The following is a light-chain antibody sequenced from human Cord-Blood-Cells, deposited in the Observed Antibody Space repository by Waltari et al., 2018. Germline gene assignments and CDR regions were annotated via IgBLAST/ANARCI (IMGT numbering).Light chain of an antibody. V-gene: IGKV1-39*01. CDR1: QSISSY. Sequence: IQMTRSPSSLSASVGDRVTLTCRESQSISSYLNWYQQKPGKAPKLLIYAASSLQSGVPSRFSGSGSGTDFTLTISSLQPEDFATYYCQQSYSTPRTFGQGTKVEIK. J-gene: IGKJ1*01. CDR2: AAS. CDR3: QQSYSTPRT.